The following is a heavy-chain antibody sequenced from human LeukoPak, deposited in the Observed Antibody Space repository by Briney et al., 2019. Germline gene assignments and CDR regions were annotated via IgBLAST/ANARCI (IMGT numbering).Heavy chain of an antibody. CDR1: GGSISSYY. CDR3: ARAVCSSTSCYYYYGMDV. D-gene: IGHD2-2*01. V-gene: IGHV4-59*12. CDR2: IYYSGST. Sequence: SETLSLTCTVSGGSISSYYWSWIRQPPGKGLEWIGYIYYSGSTYYNPSLKSRVTISVDTSKNQFSLKLSSVTAADTAVYYCARAVCSSTSCYYYYGMDVWGQGTTVTVSS. J-gene: IGHJ6*02.